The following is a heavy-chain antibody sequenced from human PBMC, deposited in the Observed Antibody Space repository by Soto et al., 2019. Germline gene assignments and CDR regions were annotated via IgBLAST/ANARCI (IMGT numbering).Heavy chain of an antibody. CDR3: AKGLVEWELHRGFDS. CDR1: GFTFSSYA. Sequence: EVQLLESGGGLVQPGGSLRLSCAASGFTFSSYAMSWVRQAPGKGLEWVSTLSGSGGSTYYADSVKGRFTISRDSSKNTLYLQMSSLRADDTAVYYCAKGLVEWELHRGFDSWGRGTLVTVSS. J-gene: IGHJ4*02. V-gene: IGHV3-23*01. CDR2: LSGSGGST. D-gene: IGHD1-26*01.